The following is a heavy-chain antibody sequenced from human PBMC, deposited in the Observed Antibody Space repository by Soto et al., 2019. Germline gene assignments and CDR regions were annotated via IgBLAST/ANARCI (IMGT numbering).Heavy chain of an antibody. D-gene: IGHD5-12*01. J-gene: IGHJ4*02. CDR2: ILYDGSNK. CDR3: AKPTVPFGRTIVAGPFDN. V-gene: IGHV3-30*18. CDR1: GFTFSSFG. Sequence: PGGSLRLSCAASGFTFSSFGMHWVRQAPGKGLEWVAVILYDGSNKYYADSVKGRFTIARDNSKNTVYLQMNSLRAEDTAVFYCAKPTVPFGRTIVAGPFDNWGQGTLVTVSS.